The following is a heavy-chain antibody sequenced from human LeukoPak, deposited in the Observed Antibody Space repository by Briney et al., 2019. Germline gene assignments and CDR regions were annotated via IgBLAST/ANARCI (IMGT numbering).Heavy chain of an antibody. Sequence: ASVKVSCKASGYTFTSYYMHWVRQAPGQGLEWMEIINPSGGSTSYAQKFQGRVTMTRDTSTSTVYMELSSLRSEDTAVYYCAREKGVEMATMDFDYWGQGTLVTVSS. CDR2: INPSGGST. J-gene: IGHJ4*02. CDR3: AREKGVEMATMDFDY. V-gene: IGHV1-46*01. CDR1: GYTFTSYY. D-gene: IGHD5-24*01.